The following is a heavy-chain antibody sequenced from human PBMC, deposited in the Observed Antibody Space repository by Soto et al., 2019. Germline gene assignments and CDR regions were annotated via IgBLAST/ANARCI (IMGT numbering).Heavy chain of an antibody. CDR2: ISYDGSNK. Sequence: QVQLVESGGGVVQPGRSLRLSCAASGFTFSSYGMHWVRQAPGKGLEWVAVISYDGSNKYYADSVKGRFTISRVNSKKTLFLQMTIPRAEDTAVYYCAKALLRPGRAYGMDVWGQGTTVTVSS. CDR1: GFTFSSYG. V-gene: IGHV3-30*18. J-gene: IGHJ6*02. D-gene: IGHD6-25*01. CDR3: AKALLRPGRAYGMDV.